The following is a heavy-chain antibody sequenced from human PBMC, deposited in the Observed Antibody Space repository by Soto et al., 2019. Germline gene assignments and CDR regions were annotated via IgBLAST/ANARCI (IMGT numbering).Heavy chain of an antibody. V-gene: IGHV5-10-1*01. CDR3: ASSPNIVVVPAATYGMDV. Sequence: PGESLKISCKGSGYSFTSYWISWVRQMPGKGLEWMGRIDPSDSYTNYSPSFQGHVTISADKSISTAYLQWSSLKASDTAMYYCASSPNIVVVPAATYGMDVWGQGTTVTVSS. J-gene: IGHJ6*02. CDR2: IDPSDSYT. CDR1: GYSFTSYW. D-gene: IGHD2-2*01.